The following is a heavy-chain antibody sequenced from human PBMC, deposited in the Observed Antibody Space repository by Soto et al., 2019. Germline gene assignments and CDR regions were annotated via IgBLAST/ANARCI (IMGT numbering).Heavy chain of an antibody. Sequence: QVQLVQSGAEVKKPGSSVKVSCKASGGTFSSYTISWVRQAPGQGLEWMGRIIPILGIANYAQKFQGRVTITADKSTSTAYMELSSLRSEDTAVYYCARSPGLGAYCGGDCYPLRWFDYWGQGTLVTVSS. V-gene: IGHV1-69*02. CDR1: GGTFSSYT. CDR3: ARSPGLGAYCGGDCYPLRWFDY. J-gene: IGHJ4*02. D-gene: IGHD2-21*02. CDR2: IIPILGIA.